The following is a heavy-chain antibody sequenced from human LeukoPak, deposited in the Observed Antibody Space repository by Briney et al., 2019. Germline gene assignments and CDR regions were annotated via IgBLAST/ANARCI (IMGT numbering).Heavy chain of an antibody. CDR3: LRGLAGGD. Sequence: GGSLRLSCAASGFIFSNYWMTWVRQAPGKGLEWVAVIWYDGSNKYYADSVKGRFTISRDNAKNSLFLQMNSLRAEDTAVFYCLRGLAGGDWGQGTLVTVSS. CDR2: IWYDGSNK. J-gene: IGHJ4*02. CDR1: GFIFSNYW. V-gene: IGHV3-33*08. D-gene: IGHD3-10*01.